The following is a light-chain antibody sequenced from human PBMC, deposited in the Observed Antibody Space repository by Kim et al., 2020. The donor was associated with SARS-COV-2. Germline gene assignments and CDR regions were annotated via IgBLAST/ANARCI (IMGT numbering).Light chain of an antibody. J-gene: IGLJ2*01. Sequence: QSALTQPASVSGSPGQSITISCTGSGSDVGGCSHDARQQQYPGRAPKNMINDVTKRPSGVSNRFSGCTTCNTTSLTTSGLQAEEDADYYCSSYTSTNTLVFGAGTQVTVL. CDR2: DVT. V-gene: IGLV2-14*01. CDR3: SSYTSTNTLV. CDR1: GSDVGGCSH.